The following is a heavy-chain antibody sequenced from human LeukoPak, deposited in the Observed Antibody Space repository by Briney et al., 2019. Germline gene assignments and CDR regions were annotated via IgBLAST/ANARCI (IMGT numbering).Heavy chain of an antibody. CDR2: IIPIFGTA. V-gene: IGHV1-69*13. J-gene: IGHJ6*02. CDR1: GGTFSSYA. CDR3: ARDPLSIAAAGTYYYYGMDV. D-gene: IGHD6-13*01. Sequence: ASVKVSCKASGGTFSSYAISWVRQAPGQGLEWMGGIIPIFGTANYAQKCQGRVTITADESTSTAYMDLSSLRSEDTAVYYCARDPLSIAAAGTYYYYGMDVWGQGTTVTVSS.